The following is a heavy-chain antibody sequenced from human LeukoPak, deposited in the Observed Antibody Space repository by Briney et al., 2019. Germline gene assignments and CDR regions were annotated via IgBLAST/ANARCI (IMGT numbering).Heavy chain of an antibody. CDR3: ARDRIGIAVAGSGYYFDY. D-gene: IGHD6-19*01. CDR2: ISAYNGNT. J-gene: IGHJ4*02. V-gene: IGHV1-18*01. CDR1: GYTFTSYG. Sequence: ASVKVSCKASGYTFTSYGISWVRQAPGQGLEWMGWISAYNGNTNYAQKLQGRVTMTTDTSTSTAYMELSRLRSDDTAVYYCARDRIGIAVAGSGYYFDYWGQGTLVTVSS.